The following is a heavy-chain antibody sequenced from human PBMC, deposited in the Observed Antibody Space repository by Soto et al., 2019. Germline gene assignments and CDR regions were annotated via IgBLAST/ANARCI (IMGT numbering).Heavy chain of an antibody. V-gene: IGHV3-74*01. J-gene: IGHJ4*02. CDR1: GFTFSNYW. Sequence: GGSLRLSCVVSGFTFSNYWMHRVRQAPGKGLVWVSRVNGDGSGTIYADSVKGRFTIYRDNAKNTLYLQMNSLRAEDTAVYYCARREYDVVTGYRLGYWGQGTRVTVSS. CDR3: ARREYDVVTGYRLGY. CDR2: VNGDGSGT. D-gene: IGHD3-9*01.